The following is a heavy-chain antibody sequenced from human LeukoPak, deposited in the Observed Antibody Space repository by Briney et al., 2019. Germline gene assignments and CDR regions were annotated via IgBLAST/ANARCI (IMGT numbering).Heavy chain of an antibody. CDR1: GFTFSNTW. J-gene: IGHJ4*02. D-gene: IGHD1-26*01. Sequence: PGGSLRLSCAASGFTFSNTWMSWVRQAPGKGLEFVGHIKSNSDGGTPDYAAPVMDRFTISRDDSKNTLYLQMNSLKTEDTAVYFCTAYTGSSNCDYGGQGTLVTVSS. V-gene: IGHV3-15*01. CDR2: IKSNSDGGTP. CDR3: TAYTGSSNCDY.